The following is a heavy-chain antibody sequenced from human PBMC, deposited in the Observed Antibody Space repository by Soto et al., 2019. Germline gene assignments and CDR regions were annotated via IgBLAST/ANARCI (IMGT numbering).Heavy chain of an antibody. CDR1: GGTFSTYA. J-gene: IGHJ4*01. Sequence: QVQLVQSGAEVKQPGSSVKVSCKTSGGTFSTYAPYWVRQAPGQGLEWMGAIIPLFGTADYAQKFQGRVTVTADESTSTAYMELSSLRSEDTAVYYCARPKGSYSSGYYYFDYWGHGTLVNVSS. V-gene: IGHV1-69*01. D-gene: IGHD6-19*01. CDR2: IIPLFGTA. CDR3: ARPKGSYSSGYYYFDY.